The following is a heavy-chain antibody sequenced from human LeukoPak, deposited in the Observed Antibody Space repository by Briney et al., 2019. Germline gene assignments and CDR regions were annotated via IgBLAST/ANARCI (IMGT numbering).Heavy chain of an antibody. D-gene: IGHD3-9*01. Sequence: AGSLRLSCAASEFTFSSYEMNWIRQAPGKGLEWVSYISSSGSTIYYADSVKGRFTISRDNAKNSLYLQMNNLRVEDTAVYYCARAPTKFRRDWFDPWGQGTLVTVSS. CDR2: ISSSGSTI. V-gene: IGHV3-48*03. CDR3: ARAPTKFRRDWFDP. J-gene: IGHJ5*02. CDR1: EFTFSSYE.